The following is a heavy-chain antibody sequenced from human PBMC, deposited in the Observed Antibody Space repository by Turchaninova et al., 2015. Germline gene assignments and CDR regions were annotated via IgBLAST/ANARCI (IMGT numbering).Heavy chain of an antibody. J-gene: IGHJ4*02. CDR1: GGSISSSSSY. D-gene: IGHD6-13*01. CDR3: ARRGQQLGHESFDY. Sequence: QLQLQESGPGLVKPSEPLSPTCTVSGGSISSSSSYWGWIRQPPGKGLEWIGSIYYSGSTYYNPSLKSRVTISVDTSKNQFSLKLSSVTAADTAVYYCARRGQQLGHESFDYWGQGTLVTVSS. CDR2: IYYSGST. V-gene: IGHV4-39*01.